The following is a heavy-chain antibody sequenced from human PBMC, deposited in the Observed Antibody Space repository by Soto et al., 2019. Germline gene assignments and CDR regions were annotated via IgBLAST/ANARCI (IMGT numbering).Heavy chain of an antibody. Sequence: SETLSLTCTVSGGSIRSDDYYWSWIRQPPGKGLEWIGYIYYSGSTNYNPSLKSRVTISMDTSKNQFSLKLNSVSAADTAVYYCARDRSNSPDYFDYWGQGTLVTVSS. CDR2: IYYSGST. CDR1: GGSIRSDDYY. D-gene: IGHD6-6*01. CDR3: ARDRSNSPDYFDY. J-gene: IGHJ4*02. V-gene: IGHV4-30-4*01.